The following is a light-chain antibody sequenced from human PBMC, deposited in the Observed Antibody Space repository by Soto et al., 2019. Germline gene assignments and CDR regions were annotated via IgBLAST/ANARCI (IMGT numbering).Light chain of an antibody. CDR2: GAY. CDR3: QQYNNWPPWT. V-gene: IGKV3-15*01. CDR1: QSVSSN. J-gene: IGKJ1*01. Sequence: EIVMTQSPATLSVSPGERATLTCRASQSVSSNLAWYQQKAGQAPRLLMFGAYMRATGIPARFSGSGSGTEFPLTISSLQSEDFAVYYCQQYNNWPPWTFGQGTKVEIK.